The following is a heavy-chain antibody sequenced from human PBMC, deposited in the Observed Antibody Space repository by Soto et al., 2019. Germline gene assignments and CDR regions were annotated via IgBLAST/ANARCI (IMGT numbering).Heavy chain of an antibody. CDR1: GFTFRSYA. V-gene: IGHV3-23*01. D-gene: IGHD6-6*01. CDR2: ISGSGVGT. Sequence: GGSLRLSCAASGFTFRSYAMNWVRQAPGKGLEWVSGISGSGVGTYYGDSVKGRFTISRDNSKNTLYLQMNSLRAEDTAVYYCVKEHSSSPSRHLDCWGQGILVTVSS. J-gene: IGHJ4*02. CDR3: VKEHSSSPSRHLDC.